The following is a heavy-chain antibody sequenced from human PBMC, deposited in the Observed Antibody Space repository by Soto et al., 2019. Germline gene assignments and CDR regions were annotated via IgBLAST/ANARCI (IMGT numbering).Heavy chain of an antibody. J-gene: IGHJ3*02. CDR1: GGSIIRYY. V-gene: IGHV4-59*01. CDR3: ARQQWLVLNAFDI. D-gene: IGHD6-19*01. Sequence: SETLSVTCTVSGGSIIRYYWSWIRQPPWKGLEWIGYIYYSGSTNYNPSLKSRVTISVDTSKNQFSLKLSSVTAADTAVYYCARQQWLVLNAFDIWGQGTMVTVS. CDR2: IYYSGST.